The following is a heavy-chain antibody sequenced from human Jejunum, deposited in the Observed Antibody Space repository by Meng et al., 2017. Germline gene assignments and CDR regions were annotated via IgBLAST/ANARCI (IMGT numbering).Heavy chain of an antibody. Sequence: QVTLEESCPGLVKPVQNLSLTCTVSGGSMNSAGHYWSWIRQDPGKGLEGIGYINYSGGTYYNPSLKSRVTISVDTSKNQFSLKLNSVSAADTAVYYCARATAGNSEYFQNWGQGTLVTVSS. D-gene: IGHD4-23*01. CDR3: ARATAGNSEYFQN. V-gene: IGHV4-31*03. J-gene: IGHJ1*01. CDR1: GGSMNSAGHY. CDR2: INYSGGT.